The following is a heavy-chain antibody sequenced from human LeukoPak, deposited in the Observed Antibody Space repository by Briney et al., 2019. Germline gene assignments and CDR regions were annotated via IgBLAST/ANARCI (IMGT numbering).Heavy chain of an antibody. V-gene: IGHV4-34*01. CDR1: GGSFSGYY. CDR3: ARGLSSGWVGF. J-gene: IGHJ4*02. Sequence: PSETLSLTCAVYGGSFSGYYWSWIRQPPGKGLEWIGEINHSGSTNYNPSLKSRVTISVDTSKNQFSLKLSSVTAADTGVYYCARGLSSGWVGFWGQGTLVTVSA. CDR2: INHSGST. D-gene: IGHD6-19*01.